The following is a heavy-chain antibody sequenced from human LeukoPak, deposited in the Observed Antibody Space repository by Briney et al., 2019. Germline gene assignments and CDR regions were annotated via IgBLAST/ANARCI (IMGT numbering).Heavy chain of an antibody. Sequence: GGSLRLSCAASGFTFSSYWMSWVRQAPGKGLEWVANIKQDGSEKYYVDSVKGRFTISRDNAKNSLYLQLNSLRAEDTAVYYCARDLGTTYSGSPTHFDYWGQGTLVTVSS. CDR1: GFTFSSYW. CDR3: ARDLGTTYSGSPTHFDY. V-gene: IGHV3-7*01. J-gene: IGHJ4*02. CDR2: IKQDGSEK. D-gene: IGHD1-26*01.